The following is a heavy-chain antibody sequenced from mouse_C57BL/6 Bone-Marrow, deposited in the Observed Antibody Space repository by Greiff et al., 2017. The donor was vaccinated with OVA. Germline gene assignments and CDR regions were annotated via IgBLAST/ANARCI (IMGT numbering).Heavy chain of an antibody. CDR2: IDPSDSYT. D-gene: IGHD1-1*01. J-gene: IGHJ1*03. CDR1: GYTFTSYW. V-gene: IGHV1-69*01. CDR3: AREGEIYYYGRGYFDV. Sequence: QVQLQQPGAELVMPGASVKLSCKASGYTFTSYWMHWVKQRPGQGLEWIGEIDPSDSYTNYNQKFKGKSTLTVDKSSSTAYMQLSSLTSEDSAVYYCAREGEIYYYGRGYFDVWGTGTTVTVSS.